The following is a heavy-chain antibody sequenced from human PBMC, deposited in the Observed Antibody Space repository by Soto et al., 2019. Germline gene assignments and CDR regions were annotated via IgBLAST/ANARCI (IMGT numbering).Heavy chain of an antibody. CDR3: ARIPHWYDAVTGPGY. D-gene: IGHD3-9*01. Sequence: GGALSLSCAYSGFTFVNYAMTWVRLALGQGLGCGSRISGSGGGTYYADSVKGRFTISRDNSENTLYLPLTSLRVEDTAIYYCARIPHWYDAVTGPGYWGQGALVPVSS. J-gene: IGHJ4*02. CDR2: ISGSGGGT. CDR1: GFTFVNYA. V-gene: IGHV3-23*01.